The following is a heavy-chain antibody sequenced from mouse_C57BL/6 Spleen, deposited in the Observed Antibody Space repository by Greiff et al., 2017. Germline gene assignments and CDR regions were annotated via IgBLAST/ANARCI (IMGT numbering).Heavy chain of an antibody. CDR2: IWSGGST. CDR3: ARMDYSRYFDV. CDR1: GFSLTSYG. V-gene: IGHV2-2*01. D-gene: IGHD2-5*01. J-gene: IGHJ1*03. Sequence: QVQLKESGPGLVQPSQSLSITCTVSGFSLTSYGVHWVRQSPGKGLEWLGVIWSGGSTDYNAAFISRLSISKDNSKSQVFFKMNSLQADDTAIYYCARMDYSRYFDVWGTGTTVTVSS.